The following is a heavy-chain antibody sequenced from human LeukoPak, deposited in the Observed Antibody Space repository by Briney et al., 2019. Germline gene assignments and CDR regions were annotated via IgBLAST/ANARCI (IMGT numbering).Heavy chain of an antibody. CDR1: GYSLTTYA. J-gene: IGHJ1*01. Sequence: ASVKVSCKASGYSLTTYAISWVRQAPGQGLEWLGWIGAYNGNPNYAQKFQGRVTMTTDTSTNTAYMELRSLRSDDTAMYYCARDSSEFRSLIPHWGQGTLVTVSS. CDR2: IGAYNGNP. CDR3: ARDSSEFRSLIPH. V-gene: IGHV1-18*01. D-gene: IGHD2-21*01.